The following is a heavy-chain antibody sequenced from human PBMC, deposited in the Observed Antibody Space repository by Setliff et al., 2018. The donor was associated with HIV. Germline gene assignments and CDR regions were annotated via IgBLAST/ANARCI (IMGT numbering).Heavy chain of an antibody. V-gene: IGHV1-24*01. J-gene: IGHJ6*03. Sequence: ASVKVSCKASGGTSSSYAISWVRQAPGKGLEWMGGFDPEDGETIYAHKFQGRVTMTEDTSTDTAYMELSSLRSEDTAVYYCATARSSGRYGYYYYMDVWGKGTTVTVSS. CDR3: ATARSSGRYGYYYYMDV. CDR2: FDPEDGET. CDR1: GGTSSSYA. D-gene: IGHD1-26*01.